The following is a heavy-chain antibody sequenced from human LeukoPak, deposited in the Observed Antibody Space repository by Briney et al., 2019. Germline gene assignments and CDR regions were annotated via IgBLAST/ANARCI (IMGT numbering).Heavy chain of an antibody. CDR2: INSDGSST. CDR3: ARVPYGSGSFNWFDP. V-gene: IGHV3-74*01. CDR1: GFTFSSYW. Sequence: GGSLRLSCAASGFTFSSYWMHWVRQAPGKGLVWVSRINSDGSSTSYADSVKGRFTISRDNAKNTLYLQMNSLRAEDTAVYYCARVPYGSGSFNWFDPWGQGTLVTASS. J-gene: IGHJ5*02. D-gene: IGHD3-10*01.